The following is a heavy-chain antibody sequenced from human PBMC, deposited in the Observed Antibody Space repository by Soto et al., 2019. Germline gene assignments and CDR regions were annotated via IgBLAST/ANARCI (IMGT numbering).Heavy chain of an antibody. CDR3: ARASYLDPAFDI. CDR1: GYTFTSYD. D-gene: IGHD2-2*03. CDR2: VNTTSGNT. Sequence: QVQLVQSGAEVKRPGASVKVSCKASGYTFTSYDFNWVRQAPGQGLEWMGWVNTTSGNTDYAQKCQGRVTMTRNTSMRTAYMELSSLISEDTAVYYCARASYLDPAFDIWDQGTMVTVSS. J-gene: IGHJ3*02. V-gene: IGHV1-8*01.